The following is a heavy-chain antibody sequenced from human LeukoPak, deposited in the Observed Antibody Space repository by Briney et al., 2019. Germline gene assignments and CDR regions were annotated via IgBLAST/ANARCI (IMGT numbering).Heavy chain of an antibody. D-gene: IGHD3-9*01. CDR3: ARDRILTGYIDY. CDR2: ISINGGRT. Sequence: GGSLRLSCVVSGFTFTNYAMHWVRQAPGKGLEYVSGISINGGRTYYAQFVKGRFTISRDNSKNSLYLQMNSLRAEDSAVYYCARDRILTGYIDYWGQGTLVTVSS. V-gene: IGHV3-64*01. J-gene: IGHJ4*02. CDR1: GFTFTNYA.